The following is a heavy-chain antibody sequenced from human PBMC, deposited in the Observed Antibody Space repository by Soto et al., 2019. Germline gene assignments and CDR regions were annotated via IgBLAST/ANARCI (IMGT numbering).Heavy chain of an antibody. Sequence: SETLSLTCAVYGGSFSGYYWSWIRQPPGKGLEWIGEINHSGSTNYNPSLKSRVTISVDTSKNQFSLKLSSVTAADTAVYYCARGTGGYCTNGVCYGAYYYGMDVWGQGTTVTVS. CDR3: ARGTGGYCTNGVCYGAYYYGMDV. D-gene: IGHD2-8*01. CDR2: INHSGST. J-gene: IGHJ6*02. V-gene: IGHV4-34*01. CDR1: GGSFSGYY.